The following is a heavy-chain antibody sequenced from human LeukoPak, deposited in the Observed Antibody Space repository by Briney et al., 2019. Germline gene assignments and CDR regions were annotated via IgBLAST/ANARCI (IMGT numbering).Heavy chain of an antibody. CDR2: LYDSGST. CDR3: ARHPFYDILTGYYAGYFDY. CDR1: GGSISSSSYY. Sequence: SETLSLTCTVSGGSISSSSYYWGWIRQPPGKGLEWIGRLYDSGSTYYNSALKSRVTISVDTSNTLFLLMLSPVTAADTAVYYCARHPFYDILTGYYAGYFDYWGQGTLVTVSS. V-gene: IGHV4-39*01. D-gene: IGHD3-9*01. J-gene: IGHJ4*02.